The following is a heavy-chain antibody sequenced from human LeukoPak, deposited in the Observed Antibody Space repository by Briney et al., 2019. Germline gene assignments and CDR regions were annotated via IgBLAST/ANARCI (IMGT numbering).Heavy chain of an antibody. D-gene: IGHD3-9*01. Sequence: PGGSLRLSCAASGFTFSSYSMNWVRQAPGKGLEWVSSISSSSYIYYADSVKGRFTISRDNAKNSLYLQMNSLRDEETAVYYCARSTRQTVYYNVGDYWGQGTRSPSPQ. CDR2: ISSSSYI. V-gene: IGHV3-21*01. CDR3: ARSTRQTVYYNVGDY. CDR1: GFTFSSYS. J-gene: IGHJ4*02.